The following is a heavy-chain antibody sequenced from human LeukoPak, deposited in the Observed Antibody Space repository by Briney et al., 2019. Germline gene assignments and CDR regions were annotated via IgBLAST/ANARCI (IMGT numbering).Heavy chain of an antibody. CDR1: GYTFTGYY. D-gene: IGHD1-26*01. CDR2: INPNSGGT. Sequence: ASVKVSCKASGYTFTGYYMHWVRQAPGQGLEWMGWINPNSGGTNYAQKFQGRVTMTRDTSISTAYMELSRLRSDDTAVYYCARDLRSSGSSDAFDIWGQGTMVTVSS. V-gene: IGHV1-2*02. CDR3: ARDLRSSGSSDAFDI. J-gene: IGHJ3*02.